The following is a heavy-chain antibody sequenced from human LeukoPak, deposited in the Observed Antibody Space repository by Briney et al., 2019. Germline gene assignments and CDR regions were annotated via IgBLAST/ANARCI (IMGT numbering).Heavy chain of an antibody. J-gene: IGHJ4*02. V-gene: IGHV3-21*04. CDR2: ISNSGNYI. Sequence: PGRSLRLSCAASGFTFSGDNMNWVRQAPGKGLEWVSFISNSGNYIKYADSVKGRFTISRDNAKNSLYLQMNSLRAEDTAVYYCAKKWGAYFDYWGQGTLVTVSS. CDR3: AKKWGAYFDY. D-gene: IGHD3-16*01. CDR1: GFTFSGDN.